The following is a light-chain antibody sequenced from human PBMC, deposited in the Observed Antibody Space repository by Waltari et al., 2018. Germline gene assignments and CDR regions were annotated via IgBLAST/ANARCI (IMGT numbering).Light chain of an antibody. Sequence: DIQMTQSPSSLSASVGAKVTITGQASQHIPNFLTWYQQKPGKAPQRLIYAVSNLEPGVPSRFSGSASGTDFTLTITSLQPEDFGTYFCQQYDNLPVTFGGGTRVEV. CDR1: QHIPNF. CDR3: QQYDNLPVT. CDR2: AVS. J-gene: IGKJ4*01. V-gene: IGKV1-33*01.